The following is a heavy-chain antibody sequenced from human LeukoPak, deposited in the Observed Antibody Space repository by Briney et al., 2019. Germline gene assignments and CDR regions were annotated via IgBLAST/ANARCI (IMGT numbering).Heavy chain of an antibody. Sequence: PGGSLRLSCAASGFTFSSYGMHWVRQAPGKGLEWVAVIWYDGSNKYYADSVKGRFTISRDNSKNTLYLQMNSLRAEDTAVYYCARELAAAGSGYYYYGMDVWGQGTTVIVSS. CDR2: IWYDGSNK. CDR1: GFTFSSYG. J-gene: IGHJ6*02. D-gene: IGHD6-13*01. V-gene: IGHV3-33*01. CDR3: ARELAAAGSGYYYYGMDV.